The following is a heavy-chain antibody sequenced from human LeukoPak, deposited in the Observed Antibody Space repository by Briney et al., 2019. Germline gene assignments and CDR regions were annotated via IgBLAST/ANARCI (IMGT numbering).Heavy chain of an antibody. CDR1: GGSISSSSYY. V-gene: IGHV4-61*02. CDR2: IYTSGST. J-gene: IGHJ4*02. Sequence: SETLSLTCTVSGGSISSSSYYWSWIRQPAGKGLEWIGRIYTSGSTNYNPSLKSRVTISVDTSKNQFSLKLSSVTAADTAVYYCARVPDYGGNFGTFDYWGQGTLVTVSS. CDR3: ARVPDYGGNFGTFDY. D-gene: IGHD4-23*01.